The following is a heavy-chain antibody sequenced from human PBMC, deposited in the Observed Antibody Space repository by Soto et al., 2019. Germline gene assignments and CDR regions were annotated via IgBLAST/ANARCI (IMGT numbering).Heavy chain of an antibody. V-gene: IGHV4-61*01. CDR2: IYYSGST. CDR3: ARDIGAAAGGY. J-gene: IGHJ4*02. CDR1: GGSVSSGSYY. Sequence: QVQLQESGPGLVKPSETLSLTCTVSGGSVSSGSYYWSWIRQPPGKGLEWIGYIYYSGSTNYNPSLKSRVTISVDTSKNQCSLKLSSVTAADTAVYYCARDIGAAAGGYWGQGTLVTVSS. D-gene: IGHD6-13*01.